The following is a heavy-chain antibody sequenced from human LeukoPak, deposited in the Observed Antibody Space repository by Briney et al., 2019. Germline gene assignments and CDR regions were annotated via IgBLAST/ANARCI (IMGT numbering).Heavy chain of an antibody. V-gene: IGHV4-4*07. J-gene: IGHJ3*02. CDR3: ARDRPNTIAAAGDDAFDI. CDR1: GGSISSYY. CDR2: IYTSGST. D-gene: IGHD6-13*01. Sequence: SETLSLTCTVSGGSISSYYWSWIRQPAGKGLEWIGRIYTSGSTNYNHSLKSRVTMSVDTSKNQFSLKLSSVTAADTAVYYCARDRPNTIAAAGDDAFDIWGQGTMVTVSS.